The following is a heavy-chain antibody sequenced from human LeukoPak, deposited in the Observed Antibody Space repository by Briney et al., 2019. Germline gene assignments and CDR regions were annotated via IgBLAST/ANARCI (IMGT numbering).Heavy chain of an antibody. CDR2: ISGDESST. D-gene: IGHD3-10*01. CDR3: AGGSTLDRGLVYY. CDR1: RFTFSSYW. V-gene: IGHV3-74*01. J-gene: IGHJ4*02. Sequence: GGSLRLSCAVSRFTFSSYWMHWVRQAPGKGLVWLSRISGDESSTSYADSVKGRFTISRDNAKNTLFLQMNSLRAEDTAVYYCAGGSTLDRGLVYYWGQGALVTVSS.